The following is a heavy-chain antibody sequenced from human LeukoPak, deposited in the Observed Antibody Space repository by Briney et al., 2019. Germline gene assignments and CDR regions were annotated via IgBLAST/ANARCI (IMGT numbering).Heavy chain of an antibody. V-gene: IGHV3-21*01. Sequence: GGSLRLSCAASRYTFSTYSMYWVRQAPGKGPAWVSSISSSSNYIYYADSVKGRFTISRDNAKNSLYLQMNSLRAGDTACYYDPRACPSGRRYVEGYYYYMDDQPNGPTVTVSS. D-gene: IGHD5-12*01. J-gene: IGHJ6*03. CDR2: ISSSSNYI. CDR3: PRACPSGRRYVEGYYYYMDD. CDR1: RYTFSTYS.